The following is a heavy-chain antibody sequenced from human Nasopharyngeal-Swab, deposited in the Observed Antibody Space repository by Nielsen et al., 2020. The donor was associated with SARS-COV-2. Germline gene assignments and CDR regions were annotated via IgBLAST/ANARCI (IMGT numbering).Heavy chain of an antibody. Sequence: ASVKVSCKASGGTFSSYAISWVRQAPGQGLEWMGGFDPEDGETIYAQKFQGRVTMTEDTSTDTAYMELSSLRSEDTAVYYCATVNINDPIYCSGGSCTDAFDIWGQGTMVTVSS. D-gene: IGHD2-15*01. CDR2: FDPEDGET. CDR3: ATVNINDPIYCSGGSCTDAFDI. J-gene: IGHJ3*02. CDR1: GGTFSSYA. V-gene: IGHV1-24*01.